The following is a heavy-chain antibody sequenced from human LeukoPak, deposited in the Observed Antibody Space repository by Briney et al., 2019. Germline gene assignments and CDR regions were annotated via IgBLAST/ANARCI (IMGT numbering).Heavy chain of an antibody. Sequence: PGGSLRLSCAASGFTVSNNYMSWVRQAPGKGLEWVSVIYSGDNTYYVESVKGRFTISRDNAKNSLYLQMNSLRAEEDTAVYYCARDRRGVVTAIPAEYLQHWGQGTLVTVSS. J-gene: IGHJ1*01. CDR2: IYSGDNT. CDR1: GFTVSNNY. D-gene: IGHD2-21*02. CDR3: ARDRRGVVTAIPAEYLQH. V-gene: IGHV3-66*01.